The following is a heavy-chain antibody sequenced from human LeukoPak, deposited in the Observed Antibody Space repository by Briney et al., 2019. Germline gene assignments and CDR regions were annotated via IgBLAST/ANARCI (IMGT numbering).Heavy chain of an antibody. CDR1: GGSIRSYY. J-gene: IGHJ5*02. V-gene: IGHV4-59*08. CDR3: ARHFRSPGPFDP. Sequence: SETLSLTCTVSGGSIRSYYWRWIRQPPGKGLEWIGYIYYSGSTNYNPSLKSRVTISVDTSKNQFSLKLSSVTAADTAVYYCARHFRSPGPFDPWGQGTLVTVSS. CDR2: IYYSGST.